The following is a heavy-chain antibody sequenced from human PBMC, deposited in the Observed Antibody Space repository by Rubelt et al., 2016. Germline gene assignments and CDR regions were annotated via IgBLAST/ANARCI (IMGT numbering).Heavy chain of an antibody. CDR2: IDPSDSYA. D-gene: IGHD4-11*01. CDR3: ARRRDYSNEVFDP. J-gene: IGHJ5*02. V-gene: IGHV5-10-1*01. Sequence: GESLKISCKGSGYSFTSYWIGWVRQMPGKGLEWMGRIDPSDSYASYSPSFQGHVTISADKAISTVYLQWSSLKASDTAIYYCARRRDYSNEVFDPWGQGTLVTVSS. CDR1: GYSFTSYW.